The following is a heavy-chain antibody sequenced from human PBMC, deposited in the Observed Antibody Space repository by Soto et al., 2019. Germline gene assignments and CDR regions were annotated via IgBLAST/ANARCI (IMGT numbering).Heavy chain of an antibody. CDR3: ARGTRSGSYYYYGLDV. D-gene: IGHD1-26*01. J-gene: IGHJ6*02. CDR2: IIPIFGTA. CDR1: GGTFSSYA. Sequence: SVKVTCKASGGTFSSYAISWVRQAPGQGLEWMGGIIPIFGTANYARRFQGRVTITADKSTSTAYMELRSLRSEDTAVYYCARGTRSGSYYYYGLDVWGQGTTVTVSS. V-gene: IGHV1-69*06.